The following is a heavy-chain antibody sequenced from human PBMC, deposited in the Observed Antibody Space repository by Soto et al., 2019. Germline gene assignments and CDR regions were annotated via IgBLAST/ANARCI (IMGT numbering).Heavy chain of an antibody. Sequence: SETLSLTCTVSGGSVSSGSYYWSWIRQPPGKGLEWIGYIYYSGSTNYNPSLKSRVTISVDTSKNQFSLKLSSVTAADTAVYYCARGPPLLWWSQGTLVTVS. CDR2: IYYSGST. D-gene: IGHD2-21*01. V-gene: IGHV4-61*01. CDR3: ARGPPLLW. J-gene: IGHJ4*02. CDR1: GGSVSSGSYY.